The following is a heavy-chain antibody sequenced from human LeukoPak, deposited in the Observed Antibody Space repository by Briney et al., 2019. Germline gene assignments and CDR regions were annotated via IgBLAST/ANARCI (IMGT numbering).Heavy chain of an antibody. Sequence: PGGSLRLSCAASGFTFSSYAMSWVRQAPGKGLEWIGSIYYSGSTYYSPSLKSRVTISVDTSKNHFSLKVSAVTAADTAIYYCARNSQSPYRFFYMDVWGKGTTVTVSS. J-gene: IGHJ6*03. V-gene: IGHV4-38-2*01. D-gene: IGHD6-19*01. CDR1: GFTFSSYA. CDR2: IYYSGST. CDR3: ARNSQSPYRFFYMDV.